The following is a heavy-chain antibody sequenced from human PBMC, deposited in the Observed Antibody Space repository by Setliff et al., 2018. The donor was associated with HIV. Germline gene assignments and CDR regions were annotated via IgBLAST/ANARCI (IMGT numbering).Heavy chain of an antibody. CDR2: INHSGST. V-gene: IGHV4-34*01. CDR3: ARGARLLSGYSDRWDYYYMGV. CDR1: GGSFSGYY. Sequence: SETLSLTCAVYGGSFSGYYWSWIRQPPGKGLEWVGEINHSGSTHYNPSPKSRFTISVDTSKNQSSLKVNSVTAADTAVYYCARGARLLSGYSDRWDYYYMGVWGKGTTVTVSS. D-gene: IGHD6-13*01. J-gene: IGHJ6*03.